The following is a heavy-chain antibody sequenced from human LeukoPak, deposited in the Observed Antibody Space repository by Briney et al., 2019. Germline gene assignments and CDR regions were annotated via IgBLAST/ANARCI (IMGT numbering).Heavy chain of an antibody. V-gene: IGHV1-8*01. Sequence: ASVKVSCKASGYTFTSYDINWVRQATGQGLEWMGWMNPNSGNTGYAQKFQGRVTITRNTSISTAYMELSSLRSEDTAVYYCAREFIIAAAGIDAFDIWGQGTMVTVSS. J-gene: IGHJ3*02. CDR1: GYTFTSYD. CDR3: AREFIIAAAGIDAFDI. CDR2: MNPNSGNT. D-gene: IGHD6-13*01.